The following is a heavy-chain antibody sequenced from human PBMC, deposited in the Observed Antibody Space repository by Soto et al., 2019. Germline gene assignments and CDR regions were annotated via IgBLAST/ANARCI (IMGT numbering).Heavy chain of an antibody. CDR2: ISFDGTKK. CDR3: AREDDYGYRYINYGLDV. D-gene: IGHD4-17*01. Sequence: GGSLRLSCAASGFTFNIYALHWVRQAPGKGLEWVAVISFDGTKKYYSDSVKGRFTISRDNLKNTLYLQMNNLRAEDAALYFCAREDDYGYRYINYGLDVWGQGTTVTVYS. V-gene: IGHV3-30-3*01. J-gene: IGHJ6*02. CDR1: GFTFNIYA.